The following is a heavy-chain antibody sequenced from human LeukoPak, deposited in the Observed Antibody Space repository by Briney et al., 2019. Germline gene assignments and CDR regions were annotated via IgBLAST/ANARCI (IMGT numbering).Heavy chain of an antibody. V-gene: IGHV4-61*02. D-gene: IGHD4-17*01. J-gene: IGHJ4*02. CDR2: IYTSGST. Sequence: SETLSLTCTVSGGSISSGSYYWSWIRQPAGKGLEWIGRIYTSGSTNYNPSLKSRVTISVDTSKNQFSLKLSSVTAADTAVYYCAREGRTVGLDYWGQGTLVTVSS. CDR1: GGSISSGSYY. CDR3: AREGRTVGLDY.